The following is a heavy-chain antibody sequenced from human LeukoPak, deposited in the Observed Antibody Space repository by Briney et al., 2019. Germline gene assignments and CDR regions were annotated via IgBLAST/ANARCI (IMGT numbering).Heavy chain of an antibody. D-gene: IGHD5-12*01. J-gene: IGHJ5*02. V-gene: IGHV1-8*02. Sequence: ASVKVSCKASGYTFTSYGISWVRQATGQGLEWMGWMNPNSGSTVYAQKFQGRVTMTRDTSMTTAYMELSGLTFEDTAIYYCVRRVDTKEFDPWGQGTLVTVSS. CDR2: MNPNSGST. CDR3: VRRVDTKEFDP. CDR1: GYTFTSYG.